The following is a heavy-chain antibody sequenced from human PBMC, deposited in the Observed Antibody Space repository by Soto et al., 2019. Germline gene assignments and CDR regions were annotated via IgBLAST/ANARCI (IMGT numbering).Heavy chain of an antibody. Sequence: PWGSLRLSCAASGFTFSDHYIDWVRQPPGKGLEWVGRTRNKGNTYTTEYAASVKGRFTISRDDSKKSLHLQMGSLKIEDMAVYYCARSGSSTSCYDYWGPETLVTVSS. D-gene: IGHD2-2*01. CDR2: TRNKGNTYTT. V-gene: IGHV3-72*01. CDR1: GFTFSDHY. CDR3: ARSGSSTSCYDY. J-gene: IGHJ4*02.